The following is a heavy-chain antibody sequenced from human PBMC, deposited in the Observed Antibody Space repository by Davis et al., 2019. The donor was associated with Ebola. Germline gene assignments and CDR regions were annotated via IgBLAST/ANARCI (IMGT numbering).Heavy chain of an antibody. Sequence: GGSLRLSCAVSGFTFSAYYMDWVRLTPGKGLEWVGLSRNRDSRYNTEYAASVRGRFTISRDESERSLYLHMNSLRTEDTAVYYCVTENWYRFESWGQGTLVTVSS. J-gene: IGHJ4*02. D-gene: IGHD1-1*01. V-gene: IGHV3-72*01. CDR1: GFTFSAYY. CDR3: VTENWYRFES. CDR2: SRNRDSRYNT.